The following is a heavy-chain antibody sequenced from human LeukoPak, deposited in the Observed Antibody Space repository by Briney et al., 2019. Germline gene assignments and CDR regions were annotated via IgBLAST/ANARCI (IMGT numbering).Heavy chain of an antibody. V-gene: IGHV3-23*01. CDR1: GFTFSSYG. Sequence: GGSLRLSCAASGFTFSSYGMSWVRQAPGKGLEWVSGISGSGGSTYYADSVKGRFTISRDNSKNTLYLQMNSLRAEDTAVYYCAKDSPPSSYMDVWGKGTTVTVSS. CDR2: ISGSGGST. J-gene: IGHJ6*03. CDR3: AKDSPPSSYMDV.